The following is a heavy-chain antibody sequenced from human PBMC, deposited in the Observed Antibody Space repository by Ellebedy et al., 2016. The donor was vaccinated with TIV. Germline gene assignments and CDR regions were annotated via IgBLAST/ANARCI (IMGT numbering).Heavy chain of an antibody. CDR1: GFTFSNAW. CDR2: IKTDGSET. CDR3: VGFGVFNL. Sequence: GESLKISCAASGFTFSNAWVNWVRQAPGKGLEWVAHIKTDGSETYYVDSVKGRFTISRENAKNALFLQMDGLRVDDSAVYYCVGFGVFNLWGQGAPVTVSS. D-gene: IGHD3-3*01. J-gene: IGHJ5*02. V-gene: IGHV3-7*01.